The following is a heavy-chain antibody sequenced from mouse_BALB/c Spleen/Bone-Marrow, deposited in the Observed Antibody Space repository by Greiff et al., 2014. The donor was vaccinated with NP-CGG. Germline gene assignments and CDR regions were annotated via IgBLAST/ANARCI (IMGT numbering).Heavy chain of an antibody. CDR2: INPYNDGT. Sequence: EVQVVESGPELVKPGASVKMSCKASGYTFTSYVMHWVKQKPGQGLEWIGYINPYNDGTKYNEKFKGMATLTSDRPSSTAYMELSSLTSEDSAVYYCAKGGNYRYDFDYWGQGTTLTVSS. CDR3: AKGGNYRYDFDY. CDR1: GYTFTSYV. V-gene: IGHV1-14*01. J-gene: IGHJ2*01. D-gene: IGHD2-14*01.